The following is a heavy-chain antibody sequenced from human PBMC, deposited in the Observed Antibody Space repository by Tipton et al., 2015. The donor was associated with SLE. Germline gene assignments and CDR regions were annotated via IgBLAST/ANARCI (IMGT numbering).Heavy chain of an antibody. CDR2: IYSRGST. CDR1: DYSISSGHY. J-gene: IGHJ6*03. V-gene: IGHV4-38-2*02. Sequence: TLSLTCAVSDYSISSGHYWGWIRQPPGKGLEWIGRIYSRGSTNYDPSLRSRFTISADTSKNQFSLNLNSVTAADTAVYYCAREGSQPRNYYYNYMDVWGKGTTVTISS. D-gene: IGHD2-2*01. CDR3: AREGSQPRNYYYNYMDV.